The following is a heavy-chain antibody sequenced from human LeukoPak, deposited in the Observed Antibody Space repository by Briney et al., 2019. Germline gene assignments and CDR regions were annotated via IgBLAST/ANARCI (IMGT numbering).Heavy chain of an antibody. D-gene: IGHD1-14*01. V-gene: IGHV4-30-4*08. CDR3: ARDPHRERGTSNVFDI. CDR1: GGSISSADFY. Sequence: SETLSLTCXVSGGSISSADFYWNWVRQPPGKGLESIGSIYYTGTTQYNPSLKSRITISLDMFKNQFSLKLSSVTAADTAVYYCARDPHRERGTSNVFDIWGQGTMVTVSS. CDR2: IYYTGTT. J-gene: IGHJ3*02.